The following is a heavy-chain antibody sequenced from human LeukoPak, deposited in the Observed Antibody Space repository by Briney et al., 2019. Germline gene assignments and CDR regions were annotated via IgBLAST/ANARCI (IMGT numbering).Heavy chain of an antibody. CDR3: ARDRHGMAV. J-gene: IGHJ6*02. CDR1: GFTLSSYD. V-gene: IGHV3-13*01. Sequence: GGSLRLSCAASGFTLSSYDMHWVRQVAGKGLEWVSAIGVAGDTYYPGSVKGRFIITRENAKNSLYLQMNSLRVEDTAVYYCARDRHGMAVWGQGTTVVVSS. CDR2: IGVAGDT.